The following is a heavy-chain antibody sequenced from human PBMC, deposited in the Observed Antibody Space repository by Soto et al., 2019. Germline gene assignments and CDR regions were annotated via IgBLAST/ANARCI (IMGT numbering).Heavy chain of an antibody. CDR3: AGSPYISDFDY. V-gene: IGHV1-69*13. D-gene: IGHD6-25*01. Sequence: SVKVSCKAFVGTFSNYSLHWVVQAPGQGLGWMGGILPIFGTANYAQKFQGRVTITADESTSTAYMELSSLRSEDTAVYYCAGSPYISDFDYWGQGTLVTVSS. J-gene: IGHJ4*02. CDR2: ILPIFGTA. CDR1: VGTFSNYS.